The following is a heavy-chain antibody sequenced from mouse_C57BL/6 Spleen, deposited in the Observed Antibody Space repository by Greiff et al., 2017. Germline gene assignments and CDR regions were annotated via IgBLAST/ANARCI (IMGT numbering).Heavy chain of an antibody. Sequence: DVMLVESGGGLVKPGGSLKLSCAASGFTFSDYGMHWVRQAPEKGLEWVAYISSGSSTIYYADTVKGRFTISRDNAKNTLFLQMTSLRSEDTAMYYCARGYEHDRDYFDYWGQGTTLTVSS. CDR1: GFTFSDYG. CDR2: ISSGSSTI. CDR3: ARGYEHDRDYFDY. D-gene: IGHD2-4*01. V-gene: IGHV5-17*01. J-gene: IGHJ2*01.